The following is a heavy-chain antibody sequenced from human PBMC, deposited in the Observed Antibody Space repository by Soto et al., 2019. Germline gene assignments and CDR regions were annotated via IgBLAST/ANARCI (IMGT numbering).Heavy chain of an antibody. J-gene: IGHJ5*02. D-gene: IGHD3-10*01. Sequence: QVQLQESGPGLVKPSETLSLTCTVSGGSISSYYWSWIRQPPGKGLEWIGYIYYSGSTNYNPSLKSRVTISVDTSKNQFSLKLSSVTAADTAVYYCARHRVDLGWFDPWGQGTLVTVSS. V-gene: IGHV4-59*08. CDR2: IYYSGST. CDR1: GGSISSYY. CDR3: ARHRVDLGWFDP.